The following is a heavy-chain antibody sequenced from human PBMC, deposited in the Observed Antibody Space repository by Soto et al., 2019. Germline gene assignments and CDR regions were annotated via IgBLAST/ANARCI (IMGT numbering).Heavy chain of an antibody. CDR3: ASEYYYDSSGYYIDY. V-gene: IGHV3-21*01. CDR1: GFTFSSYS. J-gene: IGHJ4*02. Sequence: VGSLRLACAASGFTFSSYSMNWVRQAPGKGLEWVSSISSSSSYIYYADSVKGRFTISRDNAKNSLYLQMNSLRAEDTAVYYCASEYYYDSSGYYIDYWGQGTLVTVSS. D-gene: IGHD3-22*01. CDR2: ISSSSSYI.